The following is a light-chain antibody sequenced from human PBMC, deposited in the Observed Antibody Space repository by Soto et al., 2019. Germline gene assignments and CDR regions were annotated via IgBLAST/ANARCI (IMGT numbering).Light chain of an antibody. J-gene: IGLJ1*01. CDR3: SSYTINRTYV. CDR1: SSDVGGYNY. Sequence: QSALTQPASVSGSPGQSITISCTGTSSDVGGYNYVSWYQQNPGKAPKLMIYEVSNRPSGVSNRFSGSKSGNMASLTISGLQAEDEADYYCSSYTINRTYVFGTGTKVT. V-gene: IGLV2-14*01. CDR2: EVS.